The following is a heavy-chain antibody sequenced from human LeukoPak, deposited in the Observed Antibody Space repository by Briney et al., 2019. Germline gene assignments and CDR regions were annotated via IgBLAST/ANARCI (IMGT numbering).Heavy chain of an antibody. CDR1: GFTFSTYW. CDR3: ARKRPNYFDY. V-gene: IGHV3-7*01. CDR2: INLDGSQK. J-gene: IGHJ4*02. Sequence: PGGSLRLSCVASGFTFSTYWMSWVRQAPGKEPEWVANINLDGSQKYYVDSVKGRFTISRDNAENSLYLQMNSLRAEDTALYYCARKRPNYFDYWGQGTLVTVSS.